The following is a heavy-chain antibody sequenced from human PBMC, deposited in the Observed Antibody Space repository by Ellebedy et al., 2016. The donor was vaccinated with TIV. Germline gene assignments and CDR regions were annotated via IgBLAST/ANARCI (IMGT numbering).Heavy chain of an antibody. CDR1: GFTFSSYS. J-gene: IGHJ4*02. CDR2: ISSSSSYI. D-gene: IGHD3-10*01. Sequence: GESLKISCAASGFTFSSYSMNWVRQAPGQGLEWVSSISSSSSYIYYADSVKGRFTISRDNAKNSLYQQMNSLRAEDTAVYYCATHPPPLWFGEVPYDYWGQGTLVTVSS. V-gene: IGHV3-21*01. CDR3: ATHPPPLWFGEVPYDY.